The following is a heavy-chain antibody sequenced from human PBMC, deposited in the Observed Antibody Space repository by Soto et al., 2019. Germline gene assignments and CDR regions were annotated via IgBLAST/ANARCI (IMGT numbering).Heavy chain of an antibody. J-gene: IGHJ4*02. V-gene: IGHV1-18*01. CDR2: TSAYNGNT. CDR1: GYTFTNYG. CDR3: AREQGYDSSGYYSY. D-gene: IGHD3-22*01. Sequence: RASVKVSCKASGYTFTNYGISWVRQAPGQGLEWMGWTSAYNGNTNYAQKLQGRVTMTTDTSTSTAYMELRSLRSDDTAVYYCAREQGYDSSGYYSYWGQGPLATVSS.